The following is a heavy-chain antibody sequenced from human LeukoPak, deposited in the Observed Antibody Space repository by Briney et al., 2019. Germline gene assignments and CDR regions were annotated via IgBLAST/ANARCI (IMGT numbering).Heavy chain of an antibody. CDR3: ARSDAVSPVDY. CDR2: ISYDGSNK. V-gene: IGHV3-30*04. J-gene: IGHJ4*02. Sequence: GGSLRLSCAASGFTFSSYAMHWVRQAPGKGLEWVASISYDGSNKYYTDSVKGRFTISRDNSQNTLYLQVNSLRVEDTAVYYCARSDAVSPVDYWGQGTLVTVSS. CDR1: GFTFSSYA. D-gene: IGHD2-21*02.